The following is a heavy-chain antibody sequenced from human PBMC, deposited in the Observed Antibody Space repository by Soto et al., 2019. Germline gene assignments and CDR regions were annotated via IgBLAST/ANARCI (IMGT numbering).Heavy chain of an antibody. D-gene: IGHD3-10*01. CDR1: GFTFSSYA. Sequence: GGSLRLSCAASGFTFSSYAMHWVRQAPGKGLEWVSAISGSGGSTYYADSVKGRFTISRDNSKNTLYRQMNSLRAEDTAVYYCAKDIKGYYYGSGNWFDPWGQGTLVTVSS. CDR3: AKDIKGYYYGSGNWFDP. V-gene: IGHV3-23*01. CDR2: ISGSGGST. J-gene: IGHJ5*02.